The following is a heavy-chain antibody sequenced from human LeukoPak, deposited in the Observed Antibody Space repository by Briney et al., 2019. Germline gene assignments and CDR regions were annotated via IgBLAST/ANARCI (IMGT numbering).Heavy chain of an antibody. D-gene: IGHD4-23*01. Sequence: GGSLRLSCAASGFTFSSYSMNWVRQAPGKGLEWVSSISSSSSYIYYADSVKGRFTISRDNAKNSLYLQMNSLRAEDTAVYYCARDHGSNGGNYHFDYWGQGTLVTVSS. V-gene: IGHV3-21*01. CDR1: GFTFSSYS. J-gene: IGHJ4*02. CDR3: ARDHGSNGGNYHFDY. CDR2: ISSSSSYI.